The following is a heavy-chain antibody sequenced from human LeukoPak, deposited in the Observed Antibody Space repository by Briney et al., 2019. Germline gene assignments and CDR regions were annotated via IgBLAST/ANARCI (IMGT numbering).Heavy chain of an antibody. V-gene: IGHV4-59*12. Sequence: SETLSLTCTVSGGSISSYYWSWIRQPPGKGLEWIGYIYYSGSTNYNPSLKSRVTISVDTSKNQFSLKLSSVTAADTAVYYCARNTAGYYHDSSGYPNWFDPWGQGTLVTVSS. J-gene: IGHJ5*02. CDR2: IYYSGST. CDR3: ARNTAGYYHDSSGYPNWFDP. D-gene: IGHD3-22*01. CDR1: GGSISSYY.